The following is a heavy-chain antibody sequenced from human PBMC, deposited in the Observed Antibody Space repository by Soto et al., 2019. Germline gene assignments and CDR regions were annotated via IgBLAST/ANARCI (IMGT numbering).Heavy chain of an antibody. J-gene: IGHJ4*02. V-gene: IGHV1-46*03. D-gene: IGHD6-19*01. CDR2: INPSGGST. CDR3: ASGKSLGSGPYYFDY. Sequence: ASVKVSFKASGYTFTSYYMHWVRQAPGQGLEWMGIINPSGGSTSYAQKFQGRVTMTRDTSTSTVYMELSSLRSEDTAVYYCASGKSLGSGPYYFDYWAQGTLVTVSS. CDR1: GYTFTSYY.